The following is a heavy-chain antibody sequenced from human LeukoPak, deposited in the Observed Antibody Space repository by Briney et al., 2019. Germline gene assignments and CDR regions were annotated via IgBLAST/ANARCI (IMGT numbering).Heavy chain of an antibody. D-gene: IGHD3-10*02. CDR1: GFTFSSYA. CDR2: ISYDGSNK. V-gene: IGHV3-30*04. Sequence: GGSLRLSCAASGFTFSSYAMHWVRQAPGKGLEWVAVISYDGSNKYYADSVKGRFTISRDNSKNTLYLQMNSLRAEDTAVYYRAELGITMIGGVWGKGTMVTISS. CDR3: AELGITMIGGV. J-gene: IGHJ6*04.